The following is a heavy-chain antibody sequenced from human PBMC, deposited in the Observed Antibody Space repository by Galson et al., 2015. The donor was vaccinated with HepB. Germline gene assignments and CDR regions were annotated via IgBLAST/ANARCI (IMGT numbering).Heavy chain of an antibody. CDR2: VDISGAT. CDR1: GGSINSYY. CDR3: ARERVRITGRRDEAFDY. Sequence: SETLSLTCSVSGGSINSYYWSWIRQPAGKGLEWIGRVDISGATDYNPSLRGRVTMSVDTSNNQFSLKLKSVTAADTAVYYCARERVRITGRRDEAFDYWGQGTLVTVSS. D-gene: IGHD6-6*01. J-gene: IGHJ4*02. V-gene: IGHV4-4*07.